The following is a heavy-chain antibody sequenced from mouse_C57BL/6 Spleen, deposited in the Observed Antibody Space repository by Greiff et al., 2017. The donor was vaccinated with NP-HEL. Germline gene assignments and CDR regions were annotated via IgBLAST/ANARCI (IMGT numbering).Heavy chain of an antibody. CDR2: IYPGSGST. J-gene: IGHJ4*01. Sequence: VQLQQPGAELVKPGASVKMSCKASGYTFTSYWITWVKQRPGQGLAWIGDIYPGSGSTNYNEKFKSKATLTVDTSSSTAYMQLSSLTSEDSAVYYCARCEGYYAMDYWGQGTSVTVSS. V-gene: IGHV1-55*01. CDR1: GYTFTSYW. CDR3: ARCEGYYAMDY.